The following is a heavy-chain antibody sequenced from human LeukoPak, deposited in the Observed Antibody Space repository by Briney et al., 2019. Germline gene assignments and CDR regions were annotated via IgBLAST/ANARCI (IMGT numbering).Heavy chain of an antibody. CDR3: ARVRGIAAAGYFDY. CDR2: IKPDGSEK. J-gene: IGHJ4*02. V-gene: IGHV3-7*01. D-gene: IGHD6-13*01. Sequence: GGALRLSCAASGFTSSNHWMGWVRQAPGKGLEWVANIKPDGSEKNYVDSVKGRFTISRDNAKNSLYLQMNSLRAEDTAVYYCARVRGIAAAGYFDYWGQGTLVTVSS. CDR1: GFTSSNHW.